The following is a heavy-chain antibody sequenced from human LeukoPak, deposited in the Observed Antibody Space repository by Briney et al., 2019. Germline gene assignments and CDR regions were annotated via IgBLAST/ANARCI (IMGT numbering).Heavy chain of an antibody. V-gene: IGHV4-61*02. CDR3: ARGRDYGDYNWFDP. CDR2: IYTSGST. D-gene: IGHD4-17*01. CDR1: GGSISSGSYY. J-gene: IGHJ5*02. Sequence: SEALSLTCTDSGGSISSGSYYWSWIRQPAGKGLEWIGRIYTSGSTNYNPSLKSRVTISVDTSKNQFSLKLSSVTAADTAVYYCARGRDYGDYNWFDPWGQGTLVTVSS.